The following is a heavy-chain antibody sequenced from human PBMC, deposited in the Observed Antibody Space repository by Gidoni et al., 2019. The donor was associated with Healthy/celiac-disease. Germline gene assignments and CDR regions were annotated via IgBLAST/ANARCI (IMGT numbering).Heavy chain of an antibody. CDR2: IGTAGDT. CDR3: ARGNYGDYGEFDY. CDR1: GFTFSSYD. Sequence: EVQLVESGGGLVQPGGSLRLSCAASGFTFSSYDMHWVRQATGKGLEWVSAIGTAGDTYYPGSVKGRFTISRENAKNSLYLQMNSLRAGDTAVYYCARGNYGDYGEFDYWGQGTLVTVSS. V-gene: IGHV3-13*01. D-gene: IGHD4-17*01. J-gene: IGHJ4*02.